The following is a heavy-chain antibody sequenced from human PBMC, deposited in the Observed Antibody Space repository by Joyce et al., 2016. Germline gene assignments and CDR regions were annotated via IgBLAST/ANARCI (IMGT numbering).Heavy chain of an antibody. Sequence: EVQLVESGGGLVKPGGSLRLSCAASGFTFTTYTMNWVRLAPGKGLEWVSAISSDSAHIHYADSVKGRFTISRDNAKTLLDLQMNSPRAEDTAVYYCARDGGTYYSYAMDVWGQGTTVTVSS. CDR1: GFTFTTYT. J-gene: IGHJ6*02. CDR2: ISSDSAHI. D-gene: IGHD3-16*01. V-gene: IGHV3-21*02. CDR3: ARDGGTYYSYAMDV.